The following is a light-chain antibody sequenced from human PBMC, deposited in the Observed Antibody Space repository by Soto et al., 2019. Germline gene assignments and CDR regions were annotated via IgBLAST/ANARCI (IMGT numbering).Light chain of an antibody. J-gene: IGKJ1*01. CDR1: QSISVW. Sequence: DLQMTQSPSTLSASVGDRVTITCRASQSISVWLAWYQHKAGKAPNLLIYKASRLESGVPSRFSGSGSETEFTLTISGLQPGDSATYYCQQYNSYSPTFGQGNKV. V-gene: IGKV1-5*03. CDR3: QQYNSYSPT. CDR2: KAS.